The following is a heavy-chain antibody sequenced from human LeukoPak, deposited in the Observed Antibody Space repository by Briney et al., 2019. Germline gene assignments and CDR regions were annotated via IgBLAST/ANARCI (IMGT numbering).Heavy chain of an antibody. CDR3: AKGTFGERYRPFDY. Sequence: GGSLRLSCAASGFTFSSYAMTWVRQAPGKGLEWVSAISGSGGSTYYADSVKGWFTISRDNSKNTLYLQMNSLRAEDTAVYFCAKGTFGERYRPFDYWGQGTLVTVSS. V-gene: IGHV3-23*01. D-gene: IGHD3-10*01. CDR1: GFTFSSYA. CDR2: ISGSGGST. J-gene: IGHJ4*02.